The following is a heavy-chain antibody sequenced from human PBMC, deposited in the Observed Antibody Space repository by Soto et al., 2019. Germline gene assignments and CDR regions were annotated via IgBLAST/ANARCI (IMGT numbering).Heavy chain of an antibody. Sequence: SETLSLTCAVYGGSFSGYYWSWIRQPPGKGLEWIGEINHSGSTNYNPSLKSRVTISVDTSKNQFSLKLSSVTAADTAVYYCERGNRDHGMDVWGQGTTVTVSS. V-gene: IGHV4-34*01. J-gene: IGHJ6*02. CDR2: INHSGST. CDR3: ERGNRDHGMDV. CDR1: GGSFSGYY.